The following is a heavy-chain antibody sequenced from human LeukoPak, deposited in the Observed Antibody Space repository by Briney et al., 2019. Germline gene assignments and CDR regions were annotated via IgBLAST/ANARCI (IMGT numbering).Heavy chain of an antibody. CDR2: IYHSGVT. D-gene: IGHD5-12*01. CDR1: GGSIISDSYS. J-gene: IGHJ4*02. CDR3: ARGGYSGYGESDY. Sequence: PSQTLSLTCAVPGGSIISDSYSWSWIRQPPGKGLEWIGYIYHSGVTYYSPSLKSRVTISVDRSKNQFSLKLNSVTAADTAVYYCARGGYSGYGESDYWGQGTLVTVSS. V-gene: IGHV4-30-2*01.